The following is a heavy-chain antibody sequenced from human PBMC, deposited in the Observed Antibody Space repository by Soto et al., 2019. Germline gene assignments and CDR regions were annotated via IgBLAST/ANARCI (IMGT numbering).Heavy chain of an antibody. CDR2: IRSKAYGGTT. V-gene: IGHV3-49*03. CDR1: GFTFGDYA. CDR3: TRDSNLIVATIWGDY. J-gene: IGHJ4*02. D-gene: IGHD5-12*01. Sequence: GGSLRLSCTASGFTFGDYAMSWFRQAPGKGLEWVGFIRSKAYGGTTEYAASVKGRLTISRDDSKSIAYLQMNSLKTEDTAVYYCTRDSNLIVATIWGDYWGQGTLVTVSS.